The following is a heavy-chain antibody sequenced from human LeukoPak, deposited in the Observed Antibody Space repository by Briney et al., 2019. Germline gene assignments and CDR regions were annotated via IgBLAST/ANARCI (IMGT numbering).Heavy chain of an antibody. CDR2: ISGSGSTT. CDR3: AKSGSGWYDFDY. CDR1: GFTFSSYG. D-gene: IGHD6-19*01. V-gene: IGHV3-23*01. J-gene: IGHJ4*02. Sequence: PGGSLRLSCAASGFTFSSYGMHWVRQAPGKGLEWVSVISGSGSTTYYADSVKGRFTISRDNPKNTLYLQMNSLRADDTAVYYCAKSGSGWYDFDYWGQGTLVTVSS.